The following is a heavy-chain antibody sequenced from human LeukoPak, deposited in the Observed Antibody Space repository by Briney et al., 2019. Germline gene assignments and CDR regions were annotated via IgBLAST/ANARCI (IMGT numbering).Heavy chain of an antibody. CDR3: ARDWSTAMVTGGDFDY. CDR2: IKQDGSEK. J-gene: IGHJ4*02. D-gene: IGHD5-18*01. V-gene: IGHV3-7*01. Sequence: LSGGSLRFSCAASGFTFSSYWMSGVRQAPGKGLEWVANIKQDGSEKYYVDSVKGRFTISRDNAKNSLYLQMNSLRAEDTAVYYCARDWSTAMVTGGDFDYWGQGTLVTVSS. CDR1: GFTFSSYW.